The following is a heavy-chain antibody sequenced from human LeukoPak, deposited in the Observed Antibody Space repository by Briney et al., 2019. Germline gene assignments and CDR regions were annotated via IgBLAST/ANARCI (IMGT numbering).Heavy chain of an antibody. CDR2: ISYDGSNK. Sequence: GRSLRLSCAASGFTFSSYAMHWVCQAPGKGLEWVAVISYDGSNKYYADSVKGRFTISRDNSKNTLYLQMNSLRAEDTAVYYCARGYCSGGSCYGMDVWGQGTTATVSS. CDR1: GFTFSSYA. J-gene: IGHJ6*02. V-gene: IGHV3-30*04. CDR3: ARGYCSGGSCYGMDV. D-gene: IGHD2-15*01.